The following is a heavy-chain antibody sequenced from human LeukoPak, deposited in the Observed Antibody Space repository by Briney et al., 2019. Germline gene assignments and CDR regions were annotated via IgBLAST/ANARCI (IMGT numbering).Heavy chain of an antibody. J-gene: IGHJ4*02. D-gene: IGHD5-24*01. CDR3: ARVRRDGYYFDS. V-gene: IGHV3-21*01. Sequence: AGGSLRLSCVVSGFTLKTFKMNWVRQAPGQGPEWVSSISSGSTYTSYADSVKGRFTISGDNAKNSMYLQMDSLRAEDTAVYYCARVRRDGYYFDSWGQGTLVTVSS. CDR1: GFTLKTFK. CDR2: ISSGSTYT.